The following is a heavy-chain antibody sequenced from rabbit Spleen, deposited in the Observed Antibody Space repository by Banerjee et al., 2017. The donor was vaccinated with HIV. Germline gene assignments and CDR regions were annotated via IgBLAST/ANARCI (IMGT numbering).Heavy chain of an antibody. CDR3: ARRWGDSVYYYSYFNL. J-gene: IGHJ4*01. CDR1: GLDFSRSYW. D-gene: IGHD1-1*01. V-gene: IGHV1S45*01. Sequence: QEHLVESGGDLVKPEGSLTLTCTTSGLDFSRSYWICWVRQAPGKGPEWIACINADSGGKTYYARWVNGRFTISKTSSTTVTLQMTSLTAADTATYFCARRWGDSVYYYSYFNLWGPGTLVTVS. CDR2: INADSGGKT.